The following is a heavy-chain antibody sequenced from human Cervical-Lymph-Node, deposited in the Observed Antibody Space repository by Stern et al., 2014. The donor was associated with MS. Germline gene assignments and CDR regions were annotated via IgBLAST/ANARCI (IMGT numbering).Heavy chain of an antibody. J-gene: IGHJ4*02. CDR3: ARDFVETPMITRSDYLDY. Sequence: QVQLVQSGSELNKPGASVKISCEASGYNFISYAMNWVRQAPGQGLEWMGSINTNTGKTTYAQGFTGRFLFSLDTSVSTTYLQINSLKTEDTAVYYCARDFVETPMITRSDYLDYWGQGTLVAVSS. V-gene: IGHV7-4-1*02. CDR1: GYNFISYA. CDR2: INTNTGKT. D-gene: IGHD5-18*01.